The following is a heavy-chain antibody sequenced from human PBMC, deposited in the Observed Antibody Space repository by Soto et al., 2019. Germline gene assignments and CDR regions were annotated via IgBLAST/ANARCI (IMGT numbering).Heavy chain of an antibody. CDR1: GFTFSSYG. Sequence: GGSLRLSCAASGFTFSSYGMHWVRQAPGKGLEWVAVISYDGSNKYYADSVKGRFTISRDNAKNSLYLQMNSLRAEDTAVYYCARDVTSSTYYYLSPGGFDPWGQGTLVTVSS. V-gene: IGHV3-30*03. CDR2: ISYDGSNK. D-gene: IGHD3-22*01. CDR3: ARDVTSSTYYYLSPGGFDP. J-gene: IGHJ5*02.